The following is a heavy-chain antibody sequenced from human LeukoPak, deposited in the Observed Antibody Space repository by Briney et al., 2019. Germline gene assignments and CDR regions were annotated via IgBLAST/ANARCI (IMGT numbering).Heavy chain of an antibody. J-gene: IGHJ4*02. CDR1: GGSISSYY. V-gene: IGHV4-59*01. CDR2: IYYSGST. D-gene: IGHD2-21*01. Sequence: SETLSLTCAVSGGSISSYYWSWIRQPPGKGLEWIGYIYYSGSTNYNPSLKSRVTISVDTSKNQFSLKLSSVTAADTAVYYCARVGGDERIGYYFDYWGQGTLVTVSS. CDR3: ARVGGDERIGYYFDY.